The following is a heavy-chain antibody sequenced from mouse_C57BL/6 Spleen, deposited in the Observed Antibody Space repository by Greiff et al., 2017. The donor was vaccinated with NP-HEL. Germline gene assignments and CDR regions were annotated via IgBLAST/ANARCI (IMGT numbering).Heavy chain of an antibody. D-gene: IGHD2-1*01. V-gene: IGHV1-55*01. CDR2: IYPGSGST. J-gene: IGHJ4*01. CDR3: ALIYYGKDYAMDY. CDR1: GYTFTSYW. Sequence: QVQLQQPGAELVKPGASVKMSCKASGYTFTSYWITWVKQRPGQGLEWIGDIYPGSGSTNYNEKFKSRATLTVDTSSSTAYMQLSSLTSEDSAVYYCALIYYGKDYAMDYWGQGTSVTVSS.